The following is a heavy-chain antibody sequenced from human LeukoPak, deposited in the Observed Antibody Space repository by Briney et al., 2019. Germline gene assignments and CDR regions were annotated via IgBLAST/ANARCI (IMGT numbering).Heavy chain of an antibody. CDR3: ARKQQPDY. CDR2: IKQDGSEK. D-gene: IGHD6-13*01. Sequence: PGRSLRLSCAASGFTFSSYAMHWVRQAPGKGLEWVANIKQDGSEKYYVDSVKGRFTISRDNAKNSLYLQMNSLRAEDTAVYYCARKQQPDYWGQGTLVTVSS. CDR1: GFTFSSYA. V-gene: IGHV3-7*01. J-gene: IGHJ4*02.